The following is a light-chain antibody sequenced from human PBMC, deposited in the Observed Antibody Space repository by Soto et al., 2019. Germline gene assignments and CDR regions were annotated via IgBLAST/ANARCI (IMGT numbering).Light chain of an antibody. J-gene: IGKJ1*01. CDR2: AAS. CDR3: QQYYSYPHT. Sequence: AIRMTQSPSSCSASTGDRVTITCRASQGISSYLAWYQQKPGKAPKLLIYAASTLQSGVPSRFSGSGSGTDFTLTISCLQSEYFATYYCQQYYSYPHTFGQGTKVEIK. CDR1: QGISSY. V-gene: IGKV1-8*01.